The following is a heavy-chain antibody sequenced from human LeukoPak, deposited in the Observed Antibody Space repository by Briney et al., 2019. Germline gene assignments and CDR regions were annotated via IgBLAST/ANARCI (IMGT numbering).Heavy chain of an antibody. D-gene: IGHD3-9*01. CDR3: ARQAGELRYFDWLFGPFDY. CDR2: IYYSGST. Sequence: SEILSLTCTVSGGSISSYYWSWIRQPPGKGLEWIGYIYYSGSTNYNPSLKSRVTISVDTSKNQFSLKLSSVTAADTAVYYCARQAGELRYFDWLFGPFDYWGQGTLVTVSS. CDR1: GGSISSYY. V-gene: IGHV4-59*08. J-gene: IGHJ4*02.